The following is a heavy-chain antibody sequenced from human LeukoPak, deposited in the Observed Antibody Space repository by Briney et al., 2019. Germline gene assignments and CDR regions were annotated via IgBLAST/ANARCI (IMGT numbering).Heavy chain of an antibody. CDR1: GGTFSSYA. CDR3: ARDLGLGYSSSWYVP. CDR2: IIPIFGTA. Sequence: SVKVSCKASGGTFSSYAISWVRQAPGQGLEWMGGIIPIFGTANYAQKFQGRVTITADKSTSTAYMELSSLRSEDTAVYYCARDLGLGYSSSWYVPWGQGTLVTVSS. V-gene: IGHV1-69*06. D-gene: IGHD6-13*01. J-gene: IGHJ5*02.